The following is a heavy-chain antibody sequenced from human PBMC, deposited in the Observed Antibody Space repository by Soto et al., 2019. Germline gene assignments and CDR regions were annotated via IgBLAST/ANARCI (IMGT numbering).Heavy chain of an antibody. CDR3: ARRGEWQQLVPPYYYYYYMDV. CDR1: GGSISSSSYY. CDR2: IYYSGST. V-gene: IGHV4-39*01. J-gene: IGHJ6*03. Sequence: SETLSLTCTVSGGSISSSSYYWGWIRQPPGKGLEWIGSIYYSGSTYYNPSLKSRVTISVDTSKNQFSLKLSSVTAADTAVYYCARRGEWQQLVPPYYYYYYMDVWGKGTTVTVSS. D-gene: IGHD6-13*01.